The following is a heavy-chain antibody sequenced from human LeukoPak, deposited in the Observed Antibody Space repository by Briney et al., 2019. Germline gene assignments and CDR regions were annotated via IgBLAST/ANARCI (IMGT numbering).Heavy chain of an antibody. J-gene: IGHJ4*02. CDR1: GGSFSGYY. Sequence: SETLSLTCAVYGGSFSGYYCSWIRQPPGKGLEWIGEINHSGSTNYNPSLKSRVTISVDTSKNQFSLKLSSVTAADTAVYYCARVPLRFEVTYYFDYWGQGTLVTVSS. CDR3: ARVPLRFEVTYYFDY. CDR2: INHSGST. D-gene: IGHD2-21*02. V-gene: IGHV4-34*01.